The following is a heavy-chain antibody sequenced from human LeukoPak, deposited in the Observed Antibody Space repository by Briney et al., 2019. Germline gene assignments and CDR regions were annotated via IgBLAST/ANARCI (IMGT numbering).Heavy chain of an antibody. CDR2: IYYSGST. CDR3: ARAPSSSSMSYSSSWSVPYYFDY. CDR1: GGSISSYY. J-gene: IGHJ4*02. V-gene: IGHV4-59*12. Sequence: PSETLSLTCTVSGGSISSYYWSWIRQPPGKGLEWIGYIYYSGSTNYNPSLKSRVTISVDTSKNQFSLKLSSVTAADTAVYYCARAPSSSSMSYSSSWSVPYYFDYWGQGTLVTVSS. D-gene: IGHD6-13*01.